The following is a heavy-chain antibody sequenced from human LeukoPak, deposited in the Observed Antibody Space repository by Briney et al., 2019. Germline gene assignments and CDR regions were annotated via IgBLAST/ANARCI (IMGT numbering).Heavy chain of an antibody. CDR1: GGTFSSYA. D-gene: IGHD4-17*01. Sequence: SVKVSCKASGGTFSSYAISWVRQAPGQGLEWMGGIIPIFGTANYAQKFQGRVTITADESTSTAYMELSSLRSEDTAVYYCARDDRTTVTYDAFDIWGQGTMVTVSS. CDR2: IIPIFGTA. CDR3: ARDDRTTVTYDAFDI. V-gene: IGHV1-69*01. J-gene: IGHJ3*02.